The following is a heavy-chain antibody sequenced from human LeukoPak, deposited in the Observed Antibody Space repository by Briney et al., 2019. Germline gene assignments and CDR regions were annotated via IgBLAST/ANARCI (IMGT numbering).Heavy chain of an antibody. J-gene: IGHJ4*02. CDR3: ARPVEYYYGSGSYGGYYFDY. CDR2: IYYSGST. CDR1: GGSISSSSYY. V-gene: IGHV4-39*01. Sequence: SETLSLTCTVSGGSISSSSYYWGWIRQPPGKGLEWIGSIYYSGSTYYNPSLKSRVTISVDTSKNQFSLKLSSVTAADTAVYYCARPVEYYYGSGSYGGYYFDYWGQGTLVTVSS. D-gene: IGHD3-10*01.